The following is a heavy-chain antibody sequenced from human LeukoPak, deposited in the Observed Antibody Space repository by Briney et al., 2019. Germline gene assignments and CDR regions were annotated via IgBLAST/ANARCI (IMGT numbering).Heavy chain of an antibody. Sequence: SVRVSCKASGGTFSSYAISWVRQAPGQGLEWMGGIIPIFGTANYAQKFQGRVTITTDESTSTAYMELSSLRSEDTAVYYCAREAYYDFWSGTRHAFDIWGQGTMVTVSS. J-gene: IGHJ3*02. V-gene: IGHV1-69*05. D-gene: IGHD3-3*01. CDR2: IIPIFGTA. CDR3: AREAYYDFWSGTRHAFDI. CDR1: GGTFSSYA.